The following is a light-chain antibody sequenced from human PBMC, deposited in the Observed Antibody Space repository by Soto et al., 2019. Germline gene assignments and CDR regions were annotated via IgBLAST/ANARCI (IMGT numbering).Light chain of an antibody. J-gene: IGKJ1*01. CDR1: QSIFYSSNNKNY. CDR2: WAS. CDR3: QQYYSSPTWT. Sequence: DIVMTQSPDSLAVSLGERATINCKSSQSIFYSSNNKNYLAWYQQRPGQPPRLLIYWASTRESGFPDRFSGSGSGTDFALTISSLQAEDVAVYYCQQYYSSPTWTFGQGTKVEIK. V-gene: IGKV4-1*01.